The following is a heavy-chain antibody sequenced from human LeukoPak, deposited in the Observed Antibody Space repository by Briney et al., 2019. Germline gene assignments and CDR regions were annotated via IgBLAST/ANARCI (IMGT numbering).Heavy chain of an antibody. J-gene: IGHJ4*02. Sequence: SETLSLTCTVSGGSVSSGSYYWSWIRQPPGKGLEWIGYIYYSGSTNYNPSLKSRVTISVDTSKNQFSLKLSSVTAADTAVYYCARGATILTYSGSYYWFDYWGQGTLVTVSS. D-gene: IGHD1-26*01. CDR2: IYYSGST. CDR3: ARGATILTYSGSYYWFDY. V-gene: IGHV4-61*01. CDR1: GGSVSSGSYY.